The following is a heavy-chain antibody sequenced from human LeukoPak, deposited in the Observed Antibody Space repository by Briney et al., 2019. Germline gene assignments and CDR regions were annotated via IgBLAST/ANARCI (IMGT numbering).Heavy chain of an antibody. D-gene: IGHD5-12*01. V-gene: IGHV4-59*11. CDR1: HC. J-gene: IGHJ5*01. Sequence: HCWGWIRQPPGKGLEWIGYIYYTGSTNYNPSLKSRVTISVDTAKNQFSLNVTSVTAADTAVYYCARELYSGYDSWGQGTLVTVSA. CDR3: ARELYSGYDS. CDR2: IYYTGST.